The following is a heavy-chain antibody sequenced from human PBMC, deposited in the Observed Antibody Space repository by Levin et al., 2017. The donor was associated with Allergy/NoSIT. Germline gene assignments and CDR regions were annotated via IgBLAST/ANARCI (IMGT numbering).Heavy chain of an antibody. J-gene: IGHJ6*02. CDR2: ISGSGGST. Sequence: PGGSLRLSCAASGFTFSSYAMSWVRQAPGKGLEWVSAISGSGGSTYYADSVKGRFTISRDNSKNTLYLQMNSLRAEDTAVYYCAKDLKAAAGTWGYYYYGMDVWGQGTTVTVSS. D-gene: IGHD6-13*01. V-gene: IGHV3-23*01. CDR1: GFTFSSYA. CDR3: AKDLKAAAGTWGYYYYGMDV.